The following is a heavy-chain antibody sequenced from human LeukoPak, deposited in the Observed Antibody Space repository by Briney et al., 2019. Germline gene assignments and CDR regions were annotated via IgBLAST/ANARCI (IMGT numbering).Heavy chain of an antibody. V-gene: IGHV1-3*01. D-gene: IGHD1-26*01. CDR1: GYSFTSHA. J-gene: IGHJ6*02. Sequence: GASVKVSCKASGYSFTSHAMHWVRQAPGQRLEWMGWINADNGNTKYSQIFQGRVTITRDTSATTVYMELRSLRSDDTAVYYCARGVSVGATLNGMDVWGQGTTVTVSS. CDR3: ARGVSVGATLNGMDV. CDR2: INADNGNT.